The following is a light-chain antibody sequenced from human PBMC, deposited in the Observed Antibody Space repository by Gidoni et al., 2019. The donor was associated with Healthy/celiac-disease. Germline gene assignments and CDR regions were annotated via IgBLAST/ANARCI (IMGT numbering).Light chain of an antibody. J-gene: IGKJ2*01. V-gene: IGKV1-13*02. Sequence: AIQLTQSPSSLSASVGDRVTITCRASQGISSAFAWYQQKPGKAPKLLIYDASSLESVVPSRFSGSGSGTDFTLTISSLQPEDFATYYCQQFNSYLPYTFGQGTKLEIK. CDR1: QGISSA. CDR3: QQFNSYLPYT. CDR2: DAS.